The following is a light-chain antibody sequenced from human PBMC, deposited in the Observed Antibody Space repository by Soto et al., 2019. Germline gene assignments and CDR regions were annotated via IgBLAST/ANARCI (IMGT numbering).Light chain of an antibody. CDR1: NIGSKS. Sequence: SYELTQPPSVSVAPGQTARITCGGNNIGSKSVHWSQQKPGQAPVVVVHDDSDRPSGIPERFSGSNSGNTATLTISRVEAGDEADYYCQVWDISSVVFGGGTKVTVL. J-gene: IGLJ2*01. V-gene: IGLV3-21*02. CDR2: DDS. CDR3: QVWDISSVV.